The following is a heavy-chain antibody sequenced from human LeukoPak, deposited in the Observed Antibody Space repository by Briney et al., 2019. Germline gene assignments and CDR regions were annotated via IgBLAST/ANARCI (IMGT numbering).Heavy chain of an antibody. J-gene: IGHJ4*02. CDR2: FNPNSGDT. D-gene: IGHD6-19*01. CDR1: GGTFSNYA. Sequence: ASVKVSCKASGGTFSNYAISWVRQAPGQRLEWMGWFNPNSGDTASAQKFQGRLTMTRDTSISTIHMELSRLRSDDTAVYYCAKDLGPRLAVAGQYYLDYWGQGTLVTVSS. CDR3: AKDLGPRLAVAGQYYLDY. V-gene: IGHV1-2*02.